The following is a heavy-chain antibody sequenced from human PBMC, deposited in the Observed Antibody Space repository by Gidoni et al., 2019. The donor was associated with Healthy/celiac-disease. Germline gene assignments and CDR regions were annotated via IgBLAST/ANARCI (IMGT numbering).Heavy chain of an antibody. CDR3: ARARYCSGGSCQPHDAFDI. CDR1: GGSISSSSYY. V-gene: IGHV4-39*07. Sequence: QLQLQESGPGLVKPSETLSLTCTVSGGSISSSSYYWGWIRQPPGKGLEWIGSIYYSGSTYYNPSLKSRVTISVDTSKNQFSLKLSSVTAADTAVYYCARARYCSGGSCQPHDAFDIWGQGTMVTVSS. J-gene: IGHJ3*02. CDR2: IYYSGST. D-gene: IGHD2-15*01.